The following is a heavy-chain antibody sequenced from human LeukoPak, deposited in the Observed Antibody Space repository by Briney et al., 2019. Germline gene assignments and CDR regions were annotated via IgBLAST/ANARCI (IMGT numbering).Heavy chain of an antibody. D-gene: IGHD5-24*01. CDR3: TRVGYIDEGIDY. V-gene: IGHV3-7*04. CDR1: GFPFGSYW. Sequence: PGGSLRLSCVASGFPFGSYWMTWVRQAPGKGLEWVANIKQDGSKKSYVDSVKGRFTISRDNAKSSLYLQMNSLRAEDTAIYYCTRVGYIDEGIDYWGQGTLVTVSS. CDR2: IKQDGSKK. J-gene: IGHJ4*02.